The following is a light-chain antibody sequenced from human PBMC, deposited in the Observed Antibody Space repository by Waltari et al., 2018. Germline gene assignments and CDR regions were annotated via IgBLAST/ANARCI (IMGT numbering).Light chain of an antibody. J-gene: IGKJ1*01. CDR3: QQYNNYWT. CDR1: QSISTN. Sequence: EILVTQSPATLSMSPGERATPPCRASQSISTNLAWYQQRPGQAPRLVIYGASTRATDVPARFSGSGSGTEFTLTISSLESEDFAVYYCQQYNNYWTFGQGTKVEIK. CDR2: GAS. V-gene: IGKV3-15*01.